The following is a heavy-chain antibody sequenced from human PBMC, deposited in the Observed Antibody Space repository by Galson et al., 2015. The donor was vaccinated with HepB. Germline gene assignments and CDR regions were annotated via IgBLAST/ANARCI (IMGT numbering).Heavy chain of an antibody. J-gene: IGHJ5*02. CDR2: IYHSGRT. D-gene: IGHD3-16*01. Sequence: SETLSLTCAVSGGSITSTNWWSWVRQPPGMGLEWIGEIYHSGRTNYNPSLKSRVSISVDKSTNQFSLRLSSVTAADTAVYYCTRDLFGDHNWFDPWGQGTLVIVSS. CDR3: TRDLFGDHNWFDP. V-gene: IGHV4-4*02. CDR1: GGSITSTNW.